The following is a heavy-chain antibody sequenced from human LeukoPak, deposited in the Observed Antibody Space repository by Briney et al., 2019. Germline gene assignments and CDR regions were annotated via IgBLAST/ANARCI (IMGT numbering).Heavy chain of an antibody. CDR3: ARYCGAASCYSGFDY. Sequence: PGGSLRLSCAASGFTFGSYVMSWVRQAPGKGPEWVSAISGDGGTYYADSVKGRFTISRDNSKNTLYLQMNSLGGEDTALYYFARYCGAASCYSGFDYWGRGTLVTVAS. V-gene: IGHV3-23*01. J-gene: IGHJ4*02. D-gene: IGHD2-15*01. CDR2: ISGDGGT. CDR1: GFTFGSYV.